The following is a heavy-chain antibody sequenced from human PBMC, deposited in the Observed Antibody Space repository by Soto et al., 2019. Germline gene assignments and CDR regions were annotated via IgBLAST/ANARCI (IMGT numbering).Heavy chain of an antibody. CDR2: IKTKPDDGTI. CDR1: GLIFSDVW. D-gene: IGHD1-1*01. J-gene: IGHJ4*02. Sequence: GGSLRLSCAASGLIFSDVWMTWVRQAPGKGLEWVGRIKTKPDDGTIDYAAPVRGRFTISRDDSKNTLYLQMTSLTPDDTGVYYCTTSNLGVDFWGPGTLVIVSS. CDR3: TTSNLGVDF. V-gene: IGHV3-15*01.